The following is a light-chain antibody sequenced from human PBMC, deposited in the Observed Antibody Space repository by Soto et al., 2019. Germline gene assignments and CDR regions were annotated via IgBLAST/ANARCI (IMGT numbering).Light chain of an antibody. J-gene: IGLJ2*01. CDR2: SNN. CDR3: AAWDDSLNGPV. CDR1: DSNIGSYT. V-gene: IGLV1-44*01. Sequence: QPVLTQPPSASGTPGQRVTISCSGSDSNIGSYTVNWYQQLPGTAPKLLIYSNNQRPSGVPDRFSGSKSGTSASLAISGLQSEDEADYYCAAWDDSLNGPVFGGGTKLTVL.